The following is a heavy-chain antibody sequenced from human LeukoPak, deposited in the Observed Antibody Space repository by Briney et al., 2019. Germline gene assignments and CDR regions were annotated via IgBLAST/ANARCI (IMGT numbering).Heavy chain of an antibody. CDR1: GGSLSGYY. D-gene: IGHD3-16*01. CDR2: INHSGST. J-gene: IGHJ4*02. CDR3: AREGGTGLDY. V-gene: IGHV4-34*01. Sequence: SETLSLTCAVYGGSLSGYYWSWIRQPPGKGLEWIGEINHSGSTNYNPSLKSRVTISVDTSKNQFSLKLSSVTAADTAVYYCAREGGTGLDYWGQGTLVTVSS.